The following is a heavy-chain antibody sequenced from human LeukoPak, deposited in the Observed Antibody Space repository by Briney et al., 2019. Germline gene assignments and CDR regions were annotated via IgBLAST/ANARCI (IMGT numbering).Heavy chain of an antibody. CDR2: INPNSGGT. CDR3: ARGNDGSGSPSYYFYYMDV. J-gene: IGHJ6*03. Sequence: ASVKVSCKAPGYTFTGYYMHWVRQAPGQGLEWMGWINPNSGGTNYAQKFQGRVTMTRDTSISTAYMELSRLRSDDTAVYYCARGNDGSGSPSYYFYYMDVWGKGTTVTISS. D-gene: IGHD3-10*01. V-gene: IGHV1-2*02. CDR1: GYTFTGYY.